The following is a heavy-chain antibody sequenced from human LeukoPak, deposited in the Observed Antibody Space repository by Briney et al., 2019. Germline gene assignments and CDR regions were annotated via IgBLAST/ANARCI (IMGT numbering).Heavy chain of an antibody. CDR2: ISSSGSTI. Sequence: GGSLRLSCAASGFTFSSYEMNWVRQAPGKGLEWVSYISSSGSTIFYADSVKGRFTISRDNAKNSLYLQMNSLRAEDTAVYYCARLYSSSTGLSASDYWGQGTLVTVSS. J-gene: IGHJ4*02. CDR3: ARLYSSSTGLSASDY. V-gene: IGHV3-48*03. D-gene: IGHD6-6*01. CDR1: GFTFSSYE.